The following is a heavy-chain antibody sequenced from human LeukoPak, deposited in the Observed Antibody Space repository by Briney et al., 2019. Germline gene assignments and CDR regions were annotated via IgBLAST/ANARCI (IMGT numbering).Heavy chain of an antibody. CDR1: GFTFSSYW. CDR2: IKQDESEK. V-gene: IGHV3-7*01. J-gene: IGHJ4*02. CDR3: ARDQHYYDSSAYYYYFED. D-gene: IGHD3-22*01. Sequence: PGGSLRLSCAASGFTFSSYWISWVRQAPGKGLEWVANIKQDESEKYYVDSVKGRFTISRDNAKNSLYLQMNSLRAEDAAVYYCARDQHYYDSSAYYYYFEDWGQGTLVTVSS.